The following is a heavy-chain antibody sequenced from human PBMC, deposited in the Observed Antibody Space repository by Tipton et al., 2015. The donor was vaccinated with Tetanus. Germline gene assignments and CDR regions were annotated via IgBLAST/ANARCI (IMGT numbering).Heavy chain of an antibody. CDR1: GGSIISGSYS. CDR3: ARGWGSSWYYFDN. V-gene: IGHV4-30-2*01. D-gene: IGHD6-13*01. CDR2: IYSRGTT. Sequence: TLSLTCAVSGGSIISGSYSWNWIRQPPGQGLEWIGYIYSRGTTVYNPSLKSRVTMSVDTSKNQFSLHLTSVTAADTAVYYCARGWGSSWYYFDNWGQGTLVTVSS. J-gene: IGHJ4*02.